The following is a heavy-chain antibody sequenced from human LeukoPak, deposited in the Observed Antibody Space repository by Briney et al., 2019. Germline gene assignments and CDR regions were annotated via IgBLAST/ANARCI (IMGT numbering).Heavy chain of an antibody. CDR1: GYTFTSYG. V-gene: IGHV1-18*01. Sequence: ASVKVSCKASGYTFTSYGISWVRQAPGQGLEWMGWISAYNGNTNYARKLQGRVTMTTDTSTSTAYMELRSLRSDDTAVYYCARAAIAVAGPSPDYWGQGTLVTVSS. CDR2: ISAYNGNT. J-gene: IGHJ4*02. D-gene: IGHD6-19*01. CDR3: ARAAIAVAGPSPDY.